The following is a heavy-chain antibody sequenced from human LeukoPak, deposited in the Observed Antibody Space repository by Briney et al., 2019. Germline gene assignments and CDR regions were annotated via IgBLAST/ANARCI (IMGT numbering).Heavy chain of an antibody. CDR2: IYHSGST. V-gene: IGHV4-30-2*01. Sequence: SETLSLTCTVSGGSISSGGYYWSWIRQPPGKGLEWIGYIYHSGSTYYNPSLKSRVTISVDKSKNQFSLKLSSVTAADTAVYYCASMAAAGTYWGQGTLVTVSS. J-gene: IGHJ4*02. D-gene: IGHD6-13*01. CDR1: GGSISSGGYY. CDR3: ASMAAAGTY.